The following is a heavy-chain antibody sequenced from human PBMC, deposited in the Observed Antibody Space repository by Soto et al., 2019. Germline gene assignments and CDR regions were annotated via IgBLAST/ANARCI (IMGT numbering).Heavy chain of an antibody. CDR1: GFTFSSYG. CDR2: ISYDGSNK. J-gene: IGHJ4*02. D-gene: IGHD3-22*01. CDR3: ANAGYYDSSLLIDY. V-gene: IGHV3-30*18. Sequence: QSGGSLRLSCAASGFTFSSYGMHWVRQAPGKGLEWVAVISYDGSNKYYADSVKGRFTISRDNSKNTLYLQMNSLRAEDTAVYYCANAGYYDSSLLIDYWGQGTLVIVSS.